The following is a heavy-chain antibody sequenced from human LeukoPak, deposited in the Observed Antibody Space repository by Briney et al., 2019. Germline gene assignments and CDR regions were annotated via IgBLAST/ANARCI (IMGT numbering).Heavy chain of an antibody. CDR3: AKGTVVVTGPLDY. J-gene: IGHJ4*02. V-gene: IGHV3-43*01. CDR1: GFTFDDYT. D-gene: IGHD3-22*01. CDR2: ISWDGSST. Sequence: PGGSLRLSCAASGFTFDDYTMHWVRQAPGKGLEWVSLISWDGSSTYYADSVKGRFTISRDNSKTSLYLQMNSLRTGDTALYYCAKGTVVVTGPLDYWGQGTLVTVSS.